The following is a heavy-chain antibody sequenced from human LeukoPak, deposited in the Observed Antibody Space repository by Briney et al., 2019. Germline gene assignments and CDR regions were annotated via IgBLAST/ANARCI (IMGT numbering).Heavy chain of an antibody. CDR1: GGTFSNNA. CDR2: IIPILDTP. CDR3: ASHYYESIGAFDI. J-gene: IGHJ3*02. Sequence: SVKVSCKGSGGTFSNNAISWVRQAPGQGLEWMGRIIPILDTPNYAQKFQGKVTITADKSMSTAFMELSSLRSEDTAVYYCASHYYESIGAFDIWGQGTMVTVSS. V-gene: IGHV1-69*04. D-gene: IGHD3-22*01.